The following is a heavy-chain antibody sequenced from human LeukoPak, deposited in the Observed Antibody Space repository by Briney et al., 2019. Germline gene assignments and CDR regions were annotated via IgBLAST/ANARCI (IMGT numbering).Heavy chain of an antibody. CDR2: ISAYNGNT. CDR3: GRDIRDIGVVVAARSFDY. J-gene: IGHJ4*02. Sequence: ASVKVSSKASGYTFTSSGISWVRQAPGQGLEWMGWISAYNGNTNYAQKLQGRVTMTTDTSTSTGYMERRSLESGATAVYYGGRDIRDIGVVVAARSFDYWGQGTLVTVSS. CDR1: GYTFTSSG. V-gene: IGHV1-18*04. D-gene: IGHD2-15*01.